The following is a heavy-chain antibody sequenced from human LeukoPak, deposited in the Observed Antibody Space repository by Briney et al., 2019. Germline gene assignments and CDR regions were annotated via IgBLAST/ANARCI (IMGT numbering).Heavy chain of an antibody. D-gene: IGHD6-19*01. J-gene: IGHJ4*02. CDR2: IYYSGST. V-gene: IGHV4-59*08. CDR3: ARLPPWYXSXXYFDY. Sequence: SSETLSLTCTVSGGSISSYYWSWIRQPPGKGLEWIGYIYYSGSTNYNPSLKSRVTISVDTSKNQFSLKLSSVTAADTAVYYCARLPPWYXSXXYFDYWGXGTXVTVSS. CDR1: GGSISSYY.